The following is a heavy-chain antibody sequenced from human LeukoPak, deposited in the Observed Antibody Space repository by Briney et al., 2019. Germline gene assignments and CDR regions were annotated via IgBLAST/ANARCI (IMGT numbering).Heavy chain of an antibody. CDR1: GGSFTAYA. V-gene: IGHV1-69*05. CDR2: IIPIFGTS. J-gene: IGHJ4*02. CDR3: ARGLDASMETAYDY. Sequence: SVKVSCKASGGSFTAYAISWVRQAPGQGLEWMGGIIPIFGTSNYAQKLQGRVTISTDESTSTTYLEVSSLRSEDTAIYYCARGLDASMETAYDYWGQGTLVTVSS. D-gene: IGHD5-18*01.